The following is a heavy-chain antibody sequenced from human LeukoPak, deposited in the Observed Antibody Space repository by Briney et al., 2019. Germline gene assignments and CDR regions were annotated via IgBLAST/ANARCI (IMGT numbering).Heavy chain of an antibody. CDR1: GYTFTSYG. D-gene: IGHD3-3*01. V-gene: IGHV1-18*01. Sequence: GASVKVSCKASGYTFTSYGISWVRQAPGQGLEWMGWISAYNGNTNYAQKLQGRVTMTTDTSTSTAYMELRSLRSDDTAVYYCARQTYYDFWSGYSNYYYYYYMDVWGKGTTVTVSS. CDR2: ISAYNGNT. CDR3: ARQTYYDFWSGYSNYYYYYYMDV. J-gene: IGHJ6*03.